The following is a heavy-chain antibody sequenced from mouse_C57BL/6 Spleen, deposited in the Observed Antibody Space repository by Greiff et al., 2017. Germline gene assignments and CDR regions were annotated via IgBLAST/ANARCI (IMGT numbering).Heavy chain of an antibody. CDR1: GYTFTDYY. J-gene: IGHJ4*01. V-gene: IGHV1-19*01. CDR2: INPYNGGT. D-gene: IGHD1-1*01. Sequence: VQLQQSGPVLVKPGASVKMSCKASGYTFTDYYMNWVKQSHGKSLEWIGVINPYNGGTSYNQKFKGKATLTVDKSSSTAYMELNSLTSEDSAVYYCARGEAYYYGSSYADAMDYWGQGTSVTVSS. CDR3: ARGEAYYYGSSYADAMDY.